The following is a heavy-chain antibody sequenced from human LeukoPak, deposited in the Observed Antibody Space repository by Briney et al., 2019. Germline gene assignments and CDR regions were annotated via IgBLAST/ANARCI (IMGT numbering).Heavy chain of an antibody. CDR3: ARVLYYYDSSGYLVVVFDP. J-gene: IGHJ5*02. CDR2: IYSGGST. V-gene: IGHV3-66*01. Sequence: PGGSLRLSCAASGFTASSNYMSWVRQAPGKGLEWVSVIYSGGSTYYADSVKGRFTISRDNSKNTLYLQMNSLRAEDTAVYYCARVLYYYDSSGYLVVVFDPWGQGTLVTVSS. D-gene: IGHD3-22*01. CDR1: GFTASSNY.